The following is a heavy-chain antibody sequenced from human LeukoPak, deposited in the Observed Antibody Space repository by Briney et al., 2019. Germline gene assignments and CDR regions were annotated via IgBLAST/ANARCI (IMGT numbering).Heavy chain of an antibody. CDR3: ASALMGATKGKRDFDY. V-gene: IGHV4-4*02. J-gene: IGHJ4*02. CDR2: IYHSGST. CDR1: GGSISSSNW. D-gene: IGHD1-26*01. Sequence: SETLSLTCAVSGGSISSSNWWSWVRQPPGKGLEWIGEIYHSGSTNYNPSLKSRVTISVDKSKNQFSLKLSSVTAADTAVYYCASALMGATKGKRDFDYWGQGTLVTVSS.